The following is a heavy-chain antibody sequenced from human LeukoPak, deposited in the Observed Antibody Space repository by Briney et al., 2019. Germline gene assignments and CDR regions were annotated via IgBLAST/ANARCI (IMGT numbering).Heavy chain of an antibody. D-gene: IGHD5-18*01. Sequence: SETLSLTCAVYGGSFSGHYWTWIRQPPGKGLEWIGESTHSGSTNYNPSLKSRVTISVDTSKNQFSLKLSSVTAADTAVYYCAREDTAMVIIDYWGQGTLVTVSS. CDR1: GGSFSGHY. V-gene: IGHV4-34*01. CDR2: STHSGST. CDR3: AREDTAMVIIDY. J-gene: IGHJ4*02.